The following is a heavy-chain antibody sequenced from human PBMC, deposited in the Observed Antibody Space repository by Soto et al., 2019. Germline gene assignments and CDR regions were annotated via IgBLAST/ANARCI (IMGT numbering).Heavy chain of an antibody. V-gene: IGHV4-59*01. D-gene: IGHD3-22*01. J-gene: IGHJ6*02. CDR3: ARDYYYDNSGNPGAYYYGMDV. CDR1: VGSISSYH. CDR2: FYYSGST. Sequence: PSETLSLTCTVSVGSISSYHWSWIRQPPGKGLERIGYFYYSGSTKYNPSLKSRVTMSADKSKNQFSLRLKSVTAADTAVYWCARDYYYDNSGNPGAYYYGMDVWGQGTTVTVSS.